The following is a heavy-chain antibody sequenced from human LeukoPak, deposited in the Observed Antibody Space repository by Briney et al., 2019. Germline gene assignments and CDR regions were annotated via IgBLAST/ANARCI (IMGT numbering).Heavy chain of an antibody. CDR2: IIPMLGIA. V-gene: IGHV1-69*04. CDR3: ARDSAGFVY. D-gene: IGHD6-19*01. CDR1: GYTFTSYA. Sequence: GASVKVSCKASGYTFTSYAISWVRQAPGQGLEWMGRIIPMLGIANYAQKFQGRVTITADKSTSTAYMELSSLRSEDTAVYYCARDSAGFVYWGQGALVTVSS. J-gene: IGHJ4*02.